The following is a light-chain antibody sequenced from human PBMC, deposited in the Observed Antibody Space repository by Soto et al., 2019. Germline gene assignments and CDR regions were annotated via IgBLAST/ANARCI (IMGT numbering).Light chain of an antibody. CDR3: HQYNNWPPWT. J-gene: IGKJ1*01. V-gene: IGKV3-15*01. Sequence: EIVMTQSPATLSVSPGESATLSCRASQSVSSNLAWYQQIPGQAPRLLIYGASTRATGIPVRFSGSGSETEFTLTISSLQSEDFAVYYCHQYNNWPPWTFGQGTKVEIK. CDR1: QSVSSN. CDR2: GAS.